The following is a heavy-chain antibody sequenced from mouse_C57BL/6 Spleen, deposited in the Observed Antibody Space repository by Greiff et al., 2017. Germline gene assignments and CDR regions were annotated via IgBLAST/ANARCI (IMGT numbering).Heavy chain of an antibody. V-gene: IGHV14-2*01. CDR1: GFNIKDYY. Sequence: VQLQQSGAELVKPGASVKLSCTASGFNIKDYYMHWVKQRTEQGLEWIGRIDPEDGETKYAPKFQGKATITADTSSNTAYLHLSSLTSEDTAVYYCALVYYYGSSGFAYWGQGTLVTVSA. CDR3: ALVYYYGSSGFAY. J-gene: IGHJ3*01. CDR2: IDPEDGET. D-gene: IGHD1-1*01.